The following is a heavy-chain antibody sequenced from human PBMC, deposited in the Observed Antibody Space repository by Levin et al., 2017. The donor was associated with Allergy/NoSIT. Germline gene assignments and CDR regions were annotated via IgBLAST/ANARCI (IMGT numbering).Heavy chain of an antibody. CDR1: GGSISSDSYY. D-gene: IGHD2/OR15-2a*01. CDR3: AGEPNSPYYYYYGLDV. Sequence: ASETLSLTCTVSGGSISSDSYYWAWIRQPPGKGLEWIGSIYYSGSAYYNPSLKTRLTISVDTSKNQFSLRLNSVTAADTAVYYCAGEPNSPYYYYYGLDVWGQGTTVTVSS. CDR2: IYYSGSA. V-gene: IGHV4-39*07. J-gene: IGHJ6*02.